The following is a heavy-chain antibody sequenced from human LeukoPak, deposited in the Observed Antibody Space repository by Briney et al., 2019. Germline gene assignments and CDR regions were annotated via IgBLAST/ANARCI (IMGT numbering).Heavy chain of an antibody. J-gene: IGHJ4*02. CDR1: GYSLSSGYY. D-gene: IGHD6-19*01. Sequence: PSETLSLTCTVSGYSLSSGYYWGWIRQPPGKGLEWIGSIYHSGSTYYNPSLKSRVTISVDTSKNQFSLKLSSVTAADTAVYYCARGSIAVAGPSWFDYWGQGTLVTVSS. CDR3: ARGSIAVAGPSWFDY. V-gene: IGHV4-38-2*02. CDR2: IYHSGST.